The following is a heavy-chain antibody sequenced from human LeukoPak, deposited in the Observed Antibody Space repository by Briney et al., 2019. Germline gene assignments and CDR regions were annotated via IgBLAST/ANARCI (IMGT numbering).Heavy chain of an antibody. D-gene: IGHD3-22*01. CDR2: ISGSGGST. J-gene: IGHJ4*02. V-gene: IGHV3-23*01. CDR3: ASGYYYPYYYFDY. CDR1: GFTFSSYA. Sequence: GGSLRLSCAASGFTFSSYAMSWVRQAPGKGLEWVSAISGSGGSTYYADSVEGRFTISRDNSKDTLYLQMNSLRAEDTAVYYCASGYYYPYYYFDYWGQGTLVTVSS.